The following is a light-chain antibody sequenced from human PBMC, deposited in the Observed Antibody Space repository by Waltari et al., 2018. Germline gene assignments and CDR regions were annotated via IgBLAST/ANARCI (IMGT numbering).Light chain of an antibody. CDR3: QQRNNWPLT. Sequence: DTILTQSPATLSLSLGERATLSCRASQTVRNFLAWYQQKPVQSPRLLIYDTSNRATGIPARFSGSGFGTDFTLTITSLEPEDFAVYYCQQRNNWPLTFGGGTKVEIK. CDR1: QTVRNF. V-gene: IGKV3-11*01. CDR2: DTS. J-gene: IGKJ4*01.